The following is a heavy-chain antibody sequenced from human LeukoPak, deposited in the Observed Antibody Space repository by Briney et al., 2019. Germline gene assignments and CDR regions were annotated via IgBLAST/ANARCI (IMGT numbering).Heavy chain of an antibody. D-gene: IGHD2-2*01. CDR2: VYYSGNS. J-gene: IGHJ4*02. CDR3: AREGSTSFLDH. Sequence: PSETLSLTCTVSGGSISSYYWGWIRQPPGKGLEWIGYVYYSGNSNYNPSLKSRVTMSVDTSKNQFSLKLSSVTAADTAVYYCAREGSTSFLDHWGQGTLVTVSS. V-gene: IGHV4-59*01. CDR1: GGSISSYY.